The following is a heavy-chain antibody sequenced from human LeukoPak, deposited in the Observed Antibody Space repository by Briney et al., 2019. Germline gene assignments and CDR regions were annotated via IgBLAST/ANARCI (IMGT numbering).Heavy chain of an antibody. D-gene: IGHD2-2*01. V-gene: IGHV3-21*01. CDR2: VSGSSGNI. Sequence: GGTLRLSCAASGFSFSRYGITWVRQAPGKGLEWVSGVSGSSGNIYYADSVKGRFTISRDNAKNSLYLQMNSLRAEDTAVYYCARTKDCSSTSCYLEAFDIWGQGTMVTVSS. CDR1: GFSFSRYG. J-gene: IGHJ3*02. CDR3: ARTKDCSSTSCYLEAFDI.